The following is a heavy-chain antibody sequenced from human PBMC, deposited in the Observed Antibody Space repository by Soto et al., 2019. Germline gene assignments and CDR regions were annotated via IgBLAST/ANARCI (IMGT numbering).Heavy chain of an antibody. D-gene: IGHD1-1*01. J-gene: IGHJ4*02. CDR1: GYSFTSYW. CDR3: ARNGKVSSKTNYFDS. CDR2: IYPDDSDT. V-gene: IGHV5-51*01. Sequence: GESLKISCKGSGYSFTSYWIAWVRQMPGEGLESMGIIYPDDSDTRYSPSFQGQVTISVDKSISTAYLQWTSLRASDTAIYYCARNGKVSSKTNYFDSWGQGALVTVSS.